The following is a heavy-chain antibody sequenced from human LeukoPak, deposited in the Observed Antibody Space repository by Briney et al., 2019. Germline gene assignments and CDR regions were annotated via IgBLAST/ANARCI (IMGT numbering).Heavy chain of an antibody. CDR1: VFTFRSFW. Sequence: GGSLRLSCAASVFTFRSFWMHGVRQAPGKGLVWVSRFNSDGSRTTYADSVKGRFTISRDNAKNTLYLQMNSLRAKDTPVYYCARDQTYCSSSSCPWEPFDYWGQGTLVTVSS. D-gene: IGHD2-2*01. J-gene: IGHJ4*02. CDR2: FNSDGSRT. V-gene: IGHV3-74*01. CDR3: ARDQTYCSSSSCPWEPFDY.